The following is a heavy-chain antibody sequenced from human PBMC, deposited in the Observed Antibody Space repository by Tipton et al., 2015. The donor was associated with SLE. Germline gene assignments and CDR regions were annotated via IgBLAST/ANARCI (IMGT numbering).Heavy chain of an antibody. CDR1: GGSFSAYY. CDR3: ARSSSGDCYWCY. J-gene: IGHJ4*02. V-gene: IGHV4-34*01. D-gene: IGHD2-21*02. Sequence: TLSLTCAVYGGSFSAYYWSWIRQPPGKGLEWIGEINHSGSTNYNPSLKSRVTMSVDTSKNQFSLKLSSVTAADTAVYYCARSSSGDCYWCYWGQGTLVTVSS. CDR2: INHSGST.